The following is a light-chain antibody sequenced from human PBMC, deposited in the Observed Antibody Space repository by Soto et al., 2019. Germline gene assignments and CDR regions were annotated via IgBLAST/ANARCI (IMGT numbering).Light chain of an antibody. CDR1: QSISSY. CDR3: QQSYSTPYT. V-gene: IGKV1-39*01. CDR2: AAS. Sequence: DIQMTQSPSSLSASVGDRVTITCRAGQSISSYLNWYQQKPGKAPKLLIYAASSLQSGVPSRFSGSGSGTDFTLTISSLQPEDFATYYCQQSYSTPYTFGQGTMLEIK. J-gene: IGKJ2*01.